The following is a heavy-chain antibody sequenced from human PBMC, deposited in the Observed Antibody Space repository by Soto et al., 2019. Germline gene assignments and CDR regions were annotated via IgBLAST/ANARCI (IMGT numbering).Heavy chain of an antibody. V-gene: IGHV3-64*01. CDR3: ARRARPDFYYMDV. CDR1: GFTLSGYA. J-gene: IGHJ6*03. CDR2: ISSNGVGT. Sequence: EVQLAESGGGLAQPGGSLRLSCAASGFTLSGYAMGWVRQAPGKGLEYVSGISSNGVGTYYAKSVEGRFTISRDNSKNTGYLQMGSLRPEDMAVYYCARRARPDFYYMDVWGKGTTFTASS. D-gene: IGHD6-6*01.